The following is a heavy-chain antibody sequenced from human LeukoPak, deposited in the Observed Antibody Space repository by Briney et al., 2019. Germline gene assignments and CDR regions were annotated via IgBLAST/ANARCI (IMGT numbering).Heavy chain of an antibody. V-gene: IGHV4-59*08. CDR1: GASTSSSF. CDR2: INYRGET. CDR3: ARMIVATIRIGVYFYHGMDV. Sequence: SETLSLTCTVSGASTSSSFWSWIRQSPGKGLEWIGYINYRGETSQNPSLESRVSMPVDTSKNQISLQLTSVTAADTAVYYCARMIVATIRIGVYFYHGMDVWGQGTTVTVSS. D-gene: IGHD5-12*01. J-gene: IGHJ6*02.